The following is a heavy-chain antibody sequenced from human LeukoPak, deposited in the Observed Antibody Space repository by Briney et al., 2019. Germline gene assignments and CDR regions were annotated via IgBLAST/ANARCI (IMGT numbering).Heavy chain of an antibody. D-gene: IGHD3-10*01. CDR3: ARHIYPDGSPFDS. J-gene: IGHJ4*02. Sequence: KPSETLSLTSAVPGDALSNNHWSWIRQPPGKGLEWIGYISYTGSTNYNPSLKSRLTISVDTSKNHFSLTLTSVTAADTALYYCARHIYPDGSPFDSWGQGTLVTVSS. CDR2: ISYTGST. CDR1: GDALSNNH. V-gene: IGHV4-59*08.